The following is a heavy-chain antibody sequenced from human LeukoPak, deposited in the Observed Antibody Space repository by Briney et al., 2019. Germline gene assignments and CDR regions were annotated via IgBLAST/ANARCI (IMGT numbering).Heavy chain of an antibody. CDR1: GYTFTGYY. V-gene: IGHV1-8*03. CDR2: MNPNSGNT. J-gene: IGHJ4*02. Sequence: ASVKVSCKASGYTFTGYYMHWVRQAPGQGLEWMGWMNPNSGNTGYAQKFQGRVTITRNTSISTAYMELSSLRSEDTAVYYCARGATEYYFDYWGQGTLVTVSS. D-gene: IGHD5-12*01. CDR3: ARGATEYYFDY.